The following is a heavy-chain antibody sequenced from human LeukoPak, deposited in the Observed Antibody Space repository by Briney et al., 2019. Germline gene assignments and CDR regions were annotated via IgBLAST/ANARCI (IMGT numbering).Heavy chain of an antibody. CDR1: GDSFSYFY. V-gene: IGHV4-59*12. CDR3: ARVVAAAGNNWFDP. Sequence: SETLSLTCTVSGDSFSYFYWSWIRQPPGKGLEWIGYIYNSGSTNYNPSLKSRVTISLDTSKNQFSLRLNSVTAADTALYYCARVVAAAGNNWFDPWGQGTLVTVSS. J-gene: IGHJ5*02. D-gene: IGHD6-13*01. CDR2: IYNSGST.